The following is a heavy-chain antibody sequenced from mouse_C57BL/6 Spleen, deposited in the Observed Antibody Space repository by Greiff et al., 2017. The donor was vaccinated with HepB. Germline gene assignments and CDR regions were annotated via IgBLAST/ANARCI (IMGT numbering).Heavy chain of an antibody. J-gene: IGHJ3*01. CDR1: GFNIKDDY. D-gene: IGHD2-5*01. CDR2: IDPENGDT. V-gene: IGHV14-4*01. Sequence: VHVKQSGAELVRPGASVKLSCTASGFNIKDDYMHWVKQRPEQGLEWIGWIDPENGDTEYASKFQGKATITADTSSNTAYLQLSSLTSEDTAVYYCTTDYSKGAYWGQGTLVTVSA. CDR3: TTDYSKGAY.